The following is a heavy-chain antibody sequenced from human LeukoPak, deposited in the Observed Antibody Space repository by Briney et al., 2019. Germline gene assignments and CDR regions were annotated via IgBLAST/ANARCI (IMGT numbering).Heavy chain of an antibody. Sequence: LETLSLTCTVSGGSISSHFWSWIRQPPGKGLEWIGYIYYSGSTNYNPSLKSRVTISVDTSKNQFSLKLSSVTAADTAVYYCARHGGYDYVWGSYRLDYWGQGTLVTVSS. J-gene: IGHJ4*02. CDR3: ARHGGYDYVWGSYRLDY. CDR1: GGSISSHF. CDR2: IYYSGST. V-gene: IGHV4-59*08. D-gene: IGHD3-16*02.